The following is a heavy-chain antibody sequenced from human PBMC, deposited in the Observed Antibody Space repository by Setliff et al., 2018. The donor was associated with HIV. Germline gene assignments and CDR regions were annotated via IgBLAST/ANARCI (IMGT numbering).Heavy chain of an antibody. CDR1: GFTFSTYW. J-gene: IGHJ4*02. V-gene: IGHV3-7*05. CDR2: IKQDGSEK. Sequence: GGSLRLSCAASGFTFSTYWMSWVRQAPGKGLEWVANIKQDGSEKNYMDSVKGRFTISRDNAKNSLYLQMNSLRVEDTAVYYCARGGNFYYDSSSSLCDYWGQGALVTVSS. CDR3: ARGGNFYYDSSSSLCDY. D-gene: IGHD3-22*01.